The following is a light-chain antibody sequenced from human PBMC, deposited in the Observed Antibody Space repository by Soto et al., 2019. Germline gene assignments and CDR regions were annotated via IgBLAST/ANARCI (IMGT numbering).Light chain of an antibody. CDR2: WAS. CDR3: QQYYSTPYT. CDR1: QSVLYSSNNKNY. Sequence: DIVMTQSPDSLAVSLGERATINCKSSQSVLYSSNNKNYLAWYQQKPGQPPKLLIYWASTRESGVPDRFSGGGSWTDFTLTISSLQAEDVAVYYCQQYYSTPYTFGQGTKLEIK. J-gene: IGKJ2*01. V-gene: IGKV4-1*01.